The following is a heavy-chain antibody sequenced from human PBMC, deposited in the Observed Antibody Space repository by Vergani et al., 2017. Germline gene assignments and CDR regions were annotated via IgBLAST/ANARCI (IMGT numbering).Heavy chain of an antibody. V-gene: IGHV3-21*01. CDR1: GFTFSSYS. CDR2: ISSSSSYI. D-gene: IGHD2-2*01. J-gene: IGHJ3*02. Sequence: EVQLVESGGGLVKPGGSLRLSCAASGFTFSSYSMNWVRQAPGKGLEWVSSISSSSSYIYYADSVKGRFTISSDNAKNSLYLQMNSLRAEDTAVYYCARLARGYCSSTSCYGAFDIWGQGTMVTVSS. CDR3: ARLARGYCSSTSCYGAFDI.